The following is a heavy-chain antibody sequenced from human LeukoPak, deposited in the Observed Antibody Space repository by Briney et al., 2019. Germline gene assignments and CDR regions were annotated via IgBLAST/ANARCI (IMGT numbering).Heavy chain of an antibody. CDR2: IYSGGSP. J-gene: IGHJ4*02. D-gene: IGHD2-8*01. Sequence: GGSLRLSCAASGFTVSSTYMCWVRQAPGKGLGWVSLIYSGGSPYYADSVKGRFTISRDNSKNTLFLQMNSLRAEDTAVYYCANEMEYFDYWGQGTLVTVSS. CDR3: ANEMEYFDY. CDR1: GFTVSSTY. V-gene: IGHV3-66*01.